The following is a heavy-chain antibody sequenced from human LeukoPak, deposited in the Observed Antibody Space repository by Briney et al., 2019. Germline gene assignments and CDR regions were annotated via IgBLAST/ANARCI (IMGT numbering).Heavy chain of an antibody. J-gene: IGHJ4*02. Sequence: PSETLSLTCAVYGCSFSGYYWSWIRQPPGKGLEWIGEINHSGSTNYNPSLKSRVTISVDTSKNQFSLKLSSVTAADTAVYYCARGIAAAGGFDYWGQGTLVTVSS. V-gene: IGHV4-34*01. CDR2: INHSGST. CDR3: ARGIAAAGGFDY. CDR1: GCSFSGYY. D-gene: IGHD6-13*01.